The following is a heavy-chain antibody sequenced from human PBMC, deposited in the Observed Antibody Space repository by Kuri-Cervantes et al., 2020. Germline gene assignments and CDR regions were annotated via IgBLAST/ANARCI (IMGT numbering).Heavy chain of an antibody. CDR1: GFTFSSYG. Sequence: GGSLRLSCAASGFTFSSYGMHWVRQAPGKGPEWVAVISYDGSNKYYADSVKGRFTISRDNSKNTLYLQMNSLRAEDTAVYYCARDLGGIAAWTQRYYYGMDVWGQGTTVTVSS. V-gene: IGHV3-30*03. CDR2: ISYDGSNK. J-gene: IGHJ6*02. CDR3: ARDLGGIAAWTQRYYYGMDV. D-gene: IGHD6-13*01.